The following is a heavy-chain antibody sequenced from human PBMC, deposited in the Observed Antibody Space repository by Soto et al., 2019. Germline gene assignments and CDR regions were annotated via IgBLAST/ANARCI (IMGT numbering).Heavy chain of an antibody. CDR2: IYSGGDT. J-gene: IGHJ6*02. Sequence: PGGSLRLSCAASGFTVKNYQMNWVRQAPGKGLEWVSVIYSGGDTYYPDSVKGRFTIIRDTSRNSVYLQMNSLRADDTAIYYCARDPSTTGYYGLGVWGQGTTVTVSS. V-gene: IGHV3-53*01. CDR3: ARDPSTTGYYGLGV. CDR1: GFTVKNYQ.